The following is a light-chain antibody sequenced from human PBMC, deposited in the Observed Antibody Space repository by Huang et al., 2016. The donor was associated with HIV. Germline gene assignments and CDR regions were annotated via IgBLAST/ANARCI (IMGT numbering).Light chain of an antibody. V-gene: IGKV3-20*01. CDR3: QQYGSSPLT. J-gene: IGKJ4*01. Sequence: EIVLTKSPGTLSFSPGERATLSCRASQSVISSFLDWYQQKPGQAPRLLIYGASNRATGLPDRFSGSGFGTDFTLTISRLEPEDFAVYYCQQYGSSPLTFGGGTKVEIK. CDR2: GAS. CDR1: QSVISSF.